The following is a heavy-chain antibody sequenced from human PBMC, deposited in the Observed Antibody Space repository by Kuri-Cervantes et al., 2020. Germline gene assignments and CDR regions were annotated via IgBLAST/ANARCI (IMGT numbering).Heavy chain of an antibody. Sequence: ASVKVSCKASGYTFTNYGISWVRQAPGQGLEWMGWISTYDGDTNFARRLQGRVTMTIDTSTATAYMELRSLTSDDTAVYYCARDQVEVGDYGYWGQGTLVTVSS. D-gene: IGHD4-17*01. CDR1: GYTFTNYG. CDR2: ISTYDGDT. CDR3: ARDQVEVGDYGY. J-gene: IGHJ4*02. V-gene: IGHV1-18*01.